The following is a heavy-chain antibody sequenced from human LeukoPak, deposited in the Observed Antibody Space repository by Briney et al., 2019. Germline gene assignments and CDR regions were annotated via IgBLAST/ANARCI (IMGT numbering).Heavy chain of an antibody. CDR1: GGSFSGYY. J-gene: IGHJ6*02. CDR3: ARASDDEFYLYHGMDV. Sequence: SETLSLTCAVHGGSFSGYYWTWIRQSPGKGLEWIGEISHSGSTNHNPSLKSRFTLSVATSKHQFSLRLTSLTAADTAVYYCARASDDEFYLYHGMDVWGQGTMVTVSS. D-gene: IGHD2-2*01. CDR2: ISHSGST. V-gene: IGHV4-34*01.